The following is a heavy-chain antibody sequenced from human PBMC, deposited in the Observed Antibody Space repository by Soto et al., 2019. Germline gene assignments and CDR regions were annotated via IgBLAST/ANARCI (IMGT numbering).Heavy chain of an antibody. Sequence: EVQLVQSGAEVKKPGESLKISCKASGYSFTSYWIGWLRQMPGKGLEWMGRIFPADSDTRYSPSCQGPVTISVDMSINPAYLQWTSLQASDSATYYCARLLRGYYEDDAFDIWGHGTMVTVSS. J-gene: IGHJ3*02. CDR2: IFPADSDT. CDR3: ARLLRGYYEDDAFDI. V-gene: IGHV5-51*01. D-gene: IGHD3-3*01. CDR1: GYSFTSYW.